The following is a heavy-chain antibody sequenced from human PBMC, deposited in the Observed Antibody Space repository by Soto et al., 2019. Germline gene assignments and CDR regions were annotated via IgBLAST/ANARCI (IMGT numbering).Heavy chain of an antibody. D-gene: IGHD2-21*02. CDR2: IFYSGST. V-gene: IGHV4-30-4*01. Sequence: QVQLQEARPGLVKPSQSLSLTCTCSGGSITSDDYYWSWILQPPGWVLEWIGCIFYSGSTHYNPSVRNRFITSHDSDKYYVFRKLGSVIAEDTALYFCSSANCGGACSYRHDRYYFDSWGQVSLVTVSS. CDR3: SSANCGGACSYRHDRYYFDS. J-gene: IGHJ4*02. CDR1: GGSITSDDYY.